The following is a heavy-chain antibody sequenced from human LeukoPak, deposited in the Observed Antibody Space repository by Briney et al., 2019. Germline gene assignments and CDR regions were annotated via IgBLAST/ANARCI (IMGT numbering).Heavy chain of an antibody. J-gene: IGHJ4*02. Sequence: GGSLRLSCAASGFTFITYAMNWVRQAPGKGLEWVSSVSGSGSDTCYADSVKGRFTISRDNSKNTLYLQMNSLRAEDTALYYCAKTVTAAGSAAFDYWGQGTLVTVSS. D-gene: IGHD6-13*01. CDR1: GFTFITYA. V-gene: IGHV3-23*01. CDR3: AKTVTAAGSAAFDY. CDR2: VSGSGSDT.